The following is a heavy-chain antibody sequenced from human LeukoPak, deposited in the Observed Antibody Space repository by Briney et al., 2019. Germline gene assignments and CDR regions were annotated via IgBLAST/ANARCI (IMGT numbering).Heavy chain of an antibody. CDR2: IYSGGST. D-gene: IGHD5-18*01. Sequence: GGSLRLSCAASGFTVSSNYMSWVRQAPGKGLEWVLVIYSGGSTYYADSVKGRFTISRDNSKNTLYLQMNSLRAEDTAVYYCARDGARRGYSYASWGQGTLVTVSS. CDR3: ARDGARRGYSYAS. J-gene: IGHJ4*02. V-gene: IGHV3-66*02. CDR1: GFTVSSNY.